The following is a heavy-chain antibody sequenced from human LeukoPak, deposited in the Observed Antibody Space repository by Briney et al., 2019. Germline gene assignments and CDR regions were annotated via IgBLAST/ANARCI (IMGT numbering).Heavy chain of an antibody. CDR3: ARDCRGDGYNYEGCYYYYGMDV. CDR1: GFTVSSNY. J-gene: IGHJ6*02. V-gene: IGHV3-53*01. CDR2: IYSGSST. Sequence: GGSLRLSCAASGFTVSSNYMSWVRQAPGKGLEWVSVIYSGSSTYYADSVKGRFTISRDNSKNTLYLHMNSLRAEDAAVYYCARDCRGDGYNYEGCYYYYGMDVWGQGTTVTVSS. D-gene: IGHD5-24*01.